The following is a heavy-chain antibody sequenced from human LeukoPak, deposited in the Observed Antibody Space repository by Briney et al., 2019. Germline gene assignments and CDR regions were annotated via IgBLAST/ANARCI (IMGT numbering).Heavy chain of an antibody. CDR3: AITDASVTTDY. D-gene: IGHD4-17*01. Sequence: GASVKVSCKASGYTFSSYYMHWVRQAPGQGLEGMGIINPSGGSTSYAQKFQGRVTMTRDTSTSTVYMELSSLRSEDTAVYYCAITDASVTTDYWGQGTLVTVSS. J-gene: IGHJ4*02. V-gene: IGHV1-46*01. CDR2: INPSGGST. CDR1: GYTFSSYY.